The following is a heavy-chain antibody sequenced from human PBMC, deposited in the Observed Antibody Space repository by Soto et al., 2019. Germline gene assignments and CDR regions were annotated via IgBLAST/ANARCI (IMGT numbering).Heavy chain of an antibody. D-gene: IGHD4-17*01. CDR1: GGTFSNYA. Sequence: QVRLEQSEAEVKKPGSSVKVSCKASGGTFSNYAISWVRQAPGQGLEWMGVIILPFGTPNYAQTFQGRVTITADKSMTTAYMELSGLRSEDTAVYYCARGPDYEGSFDYWGRGTLVTVSS. J-gene: IGHJ4*02. V-gene: IGHV1-69*14. CDR2: IILPFGTP. CDR3: ARGPDYEGSFDY.